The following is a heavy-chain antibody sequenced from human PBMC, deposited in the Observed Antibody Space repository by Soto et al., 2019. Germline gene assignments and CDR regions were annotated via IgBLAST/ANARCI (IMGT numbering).Heavy chain of an antibody. CDR1: GCTFSSYA. Sequence: SVKVSFKASGCTFSSYAISWVRQAPGQGLEWMGGIIPIFGTANYAQKFQGRVTITADKSTSTAYMELSSLRSEDTAVYYCARVGYYGSGSYYLYYYYGMDVWGQGTTVTVSS. V-gene: IGHV1-69*06. J-gene: IGHJ6*02. CDR3: ARVGYYGSGSYYLYYYYGMDV. D-gene: IGHD3-10*01. CDR2: IIPIFGTA.